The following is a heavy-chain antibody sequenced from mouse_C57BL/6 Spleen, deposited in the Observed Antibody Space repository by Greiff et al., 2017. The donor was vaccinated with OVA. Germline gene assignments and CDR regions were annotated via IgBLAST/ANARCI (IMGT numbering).Heavy chain of an antibody. D-gene: IGHD2-1*01. CDR1: GYSITSGYY. V-gene: IGHV3-6*01. CDR2: ISYDGSN. Sequence: EVKLVESGPGLVKPSQSLSLTCSVTGYSITSGYYWNWIRQFPGNKLEWMGYISYDGSNNYNPSLKNRISITRDTSKNQFFLKLNSVTTEDTATYYCARIYYGNLDYAMDYWGQGTSVTVSS. CDR3: ARIYYGNLDYAMDY. J-gene: IGHJ4*01.